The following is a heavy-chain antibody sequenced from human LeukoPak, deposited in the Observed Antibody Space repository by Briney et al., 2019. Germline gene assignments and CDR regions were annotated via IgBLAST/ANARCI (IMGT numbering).Heavy chain of an antibody. J-gene: IGHJ4*02. V-gene: IGHV3-23*01. CDR3: AKLGGWYYFDY. CDR1: RFTVSSYA. Sequence: GGSLRLSCAASRFTVSSYAISWVRQAPGKGLEWVSAISGSGGSTYYADSVKGRFTISRDNSKNTLYLQMNSLRAEDTAVYYCAKLGGWYYFDYWGQGTLVTVSS. D-gene: IGHD6-19*01. CDR2: ISGSGGST.